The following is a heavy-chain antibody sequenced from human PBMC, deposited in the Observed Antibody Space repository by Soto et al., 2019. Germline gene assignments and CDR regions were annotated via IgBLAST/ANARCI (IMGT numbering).Heavy chain of an antibody. Sequence: SETLSLTCTGSGGSMSTSDYYWGWIRQTPGKGLEYIGNIDYRGSASYNPSLESRVTISIDTSRNQFSLKLSSVTAADTAVYYCARINAFGELLRWFDPRGQGTPVTVSS. V-gene: IGHV4-39*01. CDR1: GGSMSTSDYY. D-gene: IGHD3-10*01. J-gene: IGHJ5*02. CDR2: IDYRGSA. CDR3: ARINAFGELLRWFDP.